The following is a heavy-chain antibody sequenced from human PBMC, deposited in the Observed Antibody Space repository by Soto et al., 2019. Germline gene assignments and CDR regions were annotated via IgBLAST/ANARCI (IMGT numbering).Heavy chain of an antibody. CDR1: GFTFSGSA. V-gene: IGHV3-73*01. CDR2: IRSKANSYAT. Sequence: LSCAASGFTFSGSAMHWVRQASGKGLEWVGRIRSKANSYATAYAASVKGRFTISRDDSKNTAYLQMNSLKTEDTAVYYCTKSEKDSDFWSDNRWHWFDPWGQGTMVPV. J-gene: IGHJ5*02. CDR3: TKSEKDSDFWSDNRWHWFDP. D-gene: IGHD3-3*01.